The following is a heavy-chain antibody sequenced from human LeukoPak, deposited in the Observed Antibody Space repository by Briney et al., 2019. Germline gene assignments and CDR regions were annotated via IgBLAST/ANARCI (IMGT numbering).Heavy chain of an antibody. CDR2: IDSSGST. V-gene: IGHV4-4*09. CDR1: GGSISSYY. J-gene: IGHJ6*03. D-gene: IGHD1-7*01. CDR3: ARRIWHYEHYYMDV. Sequence: PSETLSLTCSVSGGSISSYYWSWIRQSLGKGLEWIGYIDSSGSTTYNPSLKSRVTISIGTSKNQFSLNLISVAAADTAVYYCARRIWHYEHYYMDVWGRGTTVTVSS.